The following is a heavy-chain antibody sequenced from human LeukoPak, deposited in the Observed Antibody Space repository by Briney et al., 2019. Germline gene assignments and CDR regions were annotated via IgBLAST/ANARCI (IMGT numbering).Heavy chain of an antibody. CDR1: GYTFTSYA. V-gene: IGHV1-3*01. J-gene: IGHJ2*01. D-gene: IGHD3-3*01. CDR2: INAGNGNT. Sequence: ASVKVSCKASGYTFTSYAMHWVRQAPGQRLEWMGWINAGNGNTKYSQKFQGRVTITADESTSTAYMELSSLRSEDTAVYYCARGITIFGVVINWYFDLWGRGTLVTVSS. CDR3: ARGITIFGVVINWYFDL.